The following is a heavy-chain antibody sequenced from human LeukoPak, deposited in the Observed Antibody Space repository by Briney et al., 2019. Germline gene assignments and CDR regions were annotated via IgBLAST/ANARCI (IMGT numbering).Heavy chain of an antibody. D-gene: IGHD6-6*01. J-gene: IGHJ4*02. Sequence: PGGSLRLSCAASGFTFSSYSMNWVRQAPGKGLEWVSSISSSSSYIYYADSVKGRFTISRDNAKNSLYLQMNSLRAEDTAVYYCARVSDSSSSLGYWGQGTLVTVSS. CDR2: ISSSSSYI. V-gene: IGHV3-21*01. CDR3: ARVSDSSSSLGY. CDR1: GFTFSSYS.